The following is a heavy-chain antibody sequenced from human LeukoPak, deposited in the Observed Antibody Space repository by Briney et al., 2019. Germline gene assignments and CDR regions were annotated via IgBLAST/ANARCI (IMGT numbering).Heavy chain of an antibody. D-gene: IGHD3-10*01. CDR2: INPNSGGT. Sequence: GASVKVSCTASGYTFTTYDINWVRQAPGQGLEWMGWINPNSGGTNYAQKFQGRVTMTRDTSISTAYMELSRLRSDDTAVYYCARWLWFGDRNLDYWGQGTLVTVSS. V-gene: IGHV1-2*02. CDR3: ARWLWFGDRNLDY. CDR1: GYTFTTYD. J-gene: IGHJ4*02.